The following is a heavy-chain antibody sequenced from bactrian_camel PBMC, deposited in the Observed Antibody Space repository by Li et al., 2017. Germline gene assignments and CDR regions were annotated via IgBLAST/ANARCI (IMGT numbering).Heavy chain of an antibody. D-gene: IGHD3*01. V-gene: IGHV3S55*01. Sequence: HVQLVESGGGSVQAGGSLRHSCKVSGHSRGSNCVGWYRLPPGRAPAEREGIAAIRRSGGETWYAGSVKGRFTISQDSARNTVYLQMNNLQPEDTATYYCAAGVCAGVYCSCSLSSYDYNSWGRGTQVTVS. CDR1: GHSRGSNC. J-gene: IGHJ6*01. CDR3: AAGVCAGVYCSCSLSSYDYNS. CDR2: IRRSGGET.